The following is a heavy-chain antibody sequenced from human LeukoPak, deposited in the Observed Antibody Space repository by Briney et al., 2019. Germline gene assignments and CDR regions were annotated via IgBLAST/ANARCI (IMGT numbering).Heavy chain of an antibody. CDR1: GFTFSSYA. J-gene: IGHJ3*02. V-gene: IGHV3-30-3*01. Sequence: GGSLRLSCAASGFTFSSYAMHWVRQAPGKGLEWVAVMSYDGSNKYYADSVKGRFTISRDNSKNTLYLQMNSLRAEDTAVYYCAKASDAFDIWGQGTMVTVSS. CDR2: MSYDGSNK. CDR3: AKASDAFDI.